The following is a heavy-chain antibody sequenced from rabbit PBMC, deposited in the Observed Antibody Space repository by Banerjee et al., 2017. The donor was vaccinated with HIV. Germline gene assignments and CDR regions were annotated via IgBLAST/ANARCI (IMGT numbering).Heavy chain of an antibody. Sequence: QEQLEESGGDLVKPEGSLTLTCTASGFSLSSSYWICWVRQAPGKGLEWIACIGAGSSGSTYYASWAKGRFTISKTASTTVTLQMTSLTAADTATYFCARSHYYTDGYAGGFGLWGQGTLVTVS. D-gene: IGHD6-1*01. V-gene: IGHV1S45*01. CDR2: IGAGSSGST. CDR3: ARSHYYTDGYAGGFGL. CDR1: GFSLSSSYW. J-gene: IGHJ3*01.